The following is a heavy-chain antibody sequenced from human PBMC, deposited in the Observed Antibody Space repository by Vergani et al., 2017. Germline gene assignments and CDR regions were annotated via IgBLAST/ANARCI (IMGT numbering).Heavy chain of an antibody. D-gene: IGHD3-9*01. J-gene: IGHJ4*02. Sequence: QVQLQQWGAGLVKSSETLSLTCSVSFDSIRNLYCNWIRQPPGKGLEWIGNIYHSGGAYYNPSLKGRVTISVDTSKNQFSLEVTSVTAADTAIYFCARTESFILRYFHWALWGQGTLVTVSS. CDR2: IYHSGGA. CDR1: FDSIRNLY. CDR3: ARTESFILRYFHWAL. V-gene: IGHV4-4*08.